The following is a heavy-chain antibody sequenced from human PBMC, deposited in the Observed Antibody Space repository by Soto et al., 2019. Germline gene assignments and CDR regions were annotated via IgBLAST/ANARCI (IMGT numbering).Heavy chain of an antibody. J-gene: IGHJ4*02. D-gene: IGHD3-22*01. CDR2: IYHSGST. CDR3: ARDPIFYYASSGYGGSYFDY. V-gene: IGHV4-30-2*05. Sequence: PSETLSLTCAVSCASVTSDDYSWSWIRQPPGKGLEWIGYIYHSGSTYYNPSLKSRVSISIDTSQNQFSLKLTSLTAADTAVYYCARDPIFYYASSGYGGSYFDYWGQGSRVTVSS. CDR1: CASVTSDDYS.